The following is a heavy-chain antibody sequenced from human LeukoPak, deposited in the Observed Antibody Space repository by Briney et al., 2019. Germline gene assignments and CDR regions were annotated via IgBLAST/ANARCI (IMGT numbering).Heavy chain of an antibody. CDR1: GGSFSGYY. Sequence: SETLSLTCAVYGGSFSGYYWSWIRQPPGKGLEWIGEINHSGSTNNNPSLKSRVTISVDTSKNQFSLKLSSVTAADTAVYYCARAAKYSRGHFDYWGQGTLVTVSS. D-gene: IGHD6-6*01. CDR3: ARAAKYSRGHFDY. CDR2: INHSGST. J-gene: IGHJ4*02. V-gene: IGHV4-34*01.